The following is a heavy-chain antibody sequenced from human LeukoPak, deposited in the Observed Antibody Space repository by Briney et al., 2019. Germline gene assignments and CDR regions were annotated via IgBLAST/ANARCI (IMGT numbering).Heavy chain of an antibody. Sequence: PSETLSLTCAVYGGSFSGYYWSWIRQPPGKGLEWIGEINHSGSTNYNPSLKSRVTISVDTSKNQFSLKLSPVTAADTAVYYCARGAYYYGSGSYYPFDYWGQGTLVTVSS. J-gene: IGHJ4*02. CDR3: ARGAYYYGSGSYYPFDY. CDR1: GGSFSGYY. D-gene: IGHD3-10*01. CDR2: INHSGST. V-gene: IGHV4-34*01.